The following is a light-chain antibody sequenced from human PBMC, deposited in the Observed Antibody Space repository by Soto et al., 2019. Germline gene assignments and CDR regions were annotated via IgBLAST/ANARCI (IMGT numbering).Light chain of an antibody. CDR1: QSISSY. J-gene: IGKJ4*01. CDR3: QQSYSTPLT. CDR2: AAS. Sequence: DIQMTQSPSSLSASVGDRVTITCRASQSISSYLNWYQQKPGKAPKLLIYAASSLQSGVPSRFSGSGSGTDFTLTISSLQTEDFAPYDCQQSYSTPLTFGGGTKVEIK. V-gene: IGKV1-39*01.